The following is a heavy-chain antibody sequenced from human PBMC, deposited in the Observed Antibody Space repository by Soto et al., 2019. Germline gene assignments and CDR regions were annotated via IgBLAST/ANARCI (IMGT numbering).Heavy chain of an antibody. Sequence: QVRLVQSGAEVKKPGASVKVSCKASGYSFSSYGISWVRQAPGQGLEWMGWISDYRGDTNYADNFQGRVTMTTDTSTTTAYMELRSLSSDDTAVYYCARDPEAYCSGGSCYGRGRFDYWGQGTLVTVSS. V-gene: IGHV1-18*01. J-gene: IGHJ4*02. CDR2: ISDYRGDT. CDR1: GYSFSSYG. D-gene: IGHD2-15*01. CDR3: ARDPEAYCSGGSCYGRGRFDY.